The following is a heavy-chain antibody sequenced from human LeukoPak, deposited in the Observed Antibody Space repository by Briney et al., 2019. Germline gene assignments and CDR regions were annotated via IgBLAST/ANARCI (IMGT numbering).Heavy chain of an antibody. D-gene: IGHD5-24*01. CDR3: AKDRGRDGYNEY. Sequence: GGSLRLSCAASGFTYSSYAMSWVRQAPGKGLEWVSAISGSGGSTYYADSVKGRFTISRDNSKNTLYLQMNSLRAEDTAVYYCAKDRGRDGYNEYWGQGTLVTVSS. V-gene: IGHV3-23*01. J-gene: IGHJ4*02. CDR1: GFTYSSYA. CDR2: ISGSGGST.